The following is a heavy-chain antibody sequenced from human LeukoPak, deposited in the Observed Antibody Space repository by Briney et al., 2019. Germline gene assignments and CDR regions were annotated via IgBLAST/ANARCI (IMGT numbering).Heavy chain of an antibody. Sequence: GASVTVSFKTSGYPFITWEINGVRQAAGQGLEWLGWVHPDSGNTDYAQKFRGRVTMSRDTSTSTAYMELSGLRLDDTAVYFCARGPRNDPWGQGTLVTVSS. V-gene: IGHV1-8*01. D-gene: IGHD1-14*01. CDR2: VHPDSGNT. J-gene: IGHJ5*02. CDR1: GYPFITWE. CDR3: ARGPRNDP.